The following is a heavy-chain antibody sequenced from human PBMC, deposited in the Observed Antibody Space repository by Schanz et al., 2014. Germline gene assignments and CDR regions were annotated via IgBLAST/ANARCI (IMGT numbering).Heavy chain of an antibody. V-gene: IGHV4-59*12. Sequence: QVQLQESGPGLVKPSETLSLTCTVSGDSISSSYWSWIRQPPGKGLEWIGYMYYSGSTNYNPSLQSRVTISVDTSKNQCSLKLSSVTAADTAVYYFSKVAPSERSSNCPFDIWGQGTPVTVSS. CDR2: MYYSGST. D-gene: IGHD2-2*01. CDR1: GDSISSSY. J-gene: IGHJ4*01. CDR3: SKVAPSERSSNCPFDI.